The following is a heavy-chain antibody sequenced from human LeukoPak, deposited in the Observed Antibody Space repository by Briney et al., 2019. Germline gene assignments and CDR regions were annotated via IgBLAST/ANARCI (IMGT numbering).Heavy chain of an antibody. CDR1: GFTFGSYS. CDR3: AREKARYNWNLPGGMDV. V-gene: IGHV3-21*01. J-gene: IGHJ6*02. CDR2: ISSSSSYI. D-gene: IGHD1-7*01. Sequence: PGGSLRLSCAASGFTFGSYSMNWVRQAPGKGLEWVSSISSSSSYIYYADSVKGRFTISRDNAKNSLYLQMNSLRAEDTAVYYCAREKARYNWNLPGGMDVWGQGTTVTVSS.